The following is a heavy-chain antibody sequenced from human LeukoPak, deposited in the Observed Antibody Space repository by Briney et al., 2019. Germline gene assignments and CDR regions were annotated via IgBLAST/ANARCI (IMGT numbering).Heavy chain of an antibody. J-gene: IGHJ4*02. CDR1: GFTFSSYE. D-gene: IGHD2-2*01. CDR3: ARFSRGCSSTSCYGGDFDY. Sequence: PGGSLRLSCAASGFTFSSYEMNWVRQAPGKGLEWVSYISSSSSYTNYADSVKGRFTISRDNAKNSLYLQMNSLRAEDTAVYYCARFSRGCSSTSCYGGDFDYWGQGTLVTVSS. CDR2: ISSSSSYT. V-gene: IGHV3-48*03.